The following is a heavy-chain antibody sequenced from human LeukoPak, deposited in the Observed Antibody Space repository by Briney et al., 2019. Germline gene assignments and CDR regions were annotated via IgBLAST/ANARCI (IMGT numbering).Heavy chain of an antibody. CDR3: ARDPYSSGWYGNENYYWFDP. CDR1: GFTLSSYW. D-gene: IGHD6-19*01. J-gene: IGHJ5*02. V-gene: IGHV3-7*01. CDR2: IKQDGSEE. Sequence: PGGSLRLSYAASGFTLSSYWMSWVRQAPGKGLEWVANIKQDGSEEYYVDSVKGRFTISRDNAKNSLYLQMNSLRAEDTAVYYCARDPYSSGWYGNENYYWFDPWGQGTLVTVSS.